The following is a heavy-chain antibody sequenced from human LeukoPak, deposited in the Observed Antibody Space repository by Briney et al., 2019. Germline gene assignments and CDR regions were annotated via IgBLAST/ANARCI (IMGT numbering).Heavy chain of an antibody. Sequence: SGGSLRLSCATSGFPFETNAMSWVRQAPGKGLEWVATIGNTETFYADSVTGRFTISRDNSKNTLYLQMNSLRAEDTAVYYCARTTGTWEDVWGKGTTVTVSS. V-gene: IGHV3-66*02. CDR3: ARTTGTWEDV. J-gene: IGHJ6*04. D-gene: IGHD1-7*01. CDR2: IGNTET. CDR1: GFPFETNA.